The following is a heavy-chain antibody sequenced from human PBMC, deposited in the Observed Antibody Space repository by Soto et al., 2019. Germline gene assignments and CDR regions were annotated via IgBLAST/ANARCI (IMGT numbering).Heavy chain of an antibody. D-gene: IGHD3-10*01. CDR2: ISFDGTQK. CDR3: ARALGGSGPVLVRGGDYFDQ. V-gene: IGHV3-33*05. J-gene: IGHJ4*02. CDR1: GFMFNNYG. Sequence: GGSLRLSCVASGFMFNNYGIHWVRQAPGKGLDWVAAISFDGTQKHFADSIRGRFTIFRDSPRNTVYLQMNRLTVEDTSVYHCARALGGSGPVLVRGGDYFDQRGQGTLVTISS.